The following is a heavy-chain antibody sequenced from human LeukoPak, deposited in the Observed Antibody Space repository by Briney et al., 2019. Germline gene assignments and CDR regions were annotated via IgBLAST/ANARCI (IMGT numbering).Heavy chain of an antibody. D-gene: IGHD3-9*01. CDR2: INHSGST. CDR3: ARGASRRWHDISTGAYFFDY. V-gene: IGHV4-34*01. Sequence: SETLSLTCAVYGGSFSGYYWSWIRQPPGKGLEWIGEINHSGSTNYNPSLKSRVTISVDTSKNQFSLKLSSVTAADTAVYYCARGASRRWHDISTGAYFFDYWGQGTLVTVSS. J-gene: IGHJ4*02. CDR1: GGSFSGYY.